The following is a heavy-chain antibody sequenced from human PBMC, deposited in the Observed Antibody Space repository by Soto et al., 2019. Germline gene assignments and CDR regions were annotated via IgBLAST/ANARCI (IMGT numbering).Heavy chain of an antibody. Sequence: QAQLVQSGAEVKKPGASVKVSCKASGYTFTSYDINWVRQATGQGLEWMGWMNPNSGNTGYAQKFQGRVTMTRNTSISRAYMELSSLRSEDTAVYYCARFDFWSGYYFTRDYYYGMDVWGQGTTVTVSS. CDR1: GYTFTSYD. D-gene: IGHD3-3*01. CDR2: MNPNSGNT. V-gene: IGHV1-8*01. J-gene: IGHJ6*02. CDR3: ARFDFWSGYYFTRDYYYGMDV.